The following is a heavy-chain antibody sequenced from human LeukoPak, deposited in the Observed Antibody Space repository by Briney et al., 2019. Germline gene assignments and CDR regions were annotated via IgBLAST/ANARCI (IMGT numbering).Heavy chain of an antibody. CDR1: GYTFTGYY. V-gene: IGHV1-2*02. CDR2: INPNSGGT. J-gene: IGHJ4*02. Sequence: ASVKVSCKVSGYTFTGYYMHWVRQAPGQGLEWMGWINPNSGGTNYAQKFQGRVTMTRDTSISTAYMELSRLRSDDTAVYYCAKERGYYGSEGHHDYWGQGTLVTVSS. D-gene: IGHD3-10*01. CDR3: AKERGYYGSEGHHDY.